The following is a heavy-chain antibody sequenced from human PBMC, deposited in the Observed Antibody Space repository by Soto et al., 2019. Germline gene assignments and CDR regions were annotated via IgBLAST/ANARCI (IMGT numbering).Heavy chain of an antibody. CDR1: GGTFSSYA. J-gene: IGHJ6*02. Sequence: QVQLVQSGAEVKKPGSSVKVSCKASGGTFSSYAISWVRQAPGQGLEWVAVIWYDGSNKYYADSVKGRFTISRDNSKNTLYLQMNSLRAEDTAVYYCARDRAGTRLRYFDWLSYDHYGMDVWGQGTTVTVSS. CDR2: IWYDGSNK. V-gene: IGHV3-33*01. CDR3: ARDRAGTRLRYFDWLSYDHYGMDV. D-gene: IGHD3-9*01.